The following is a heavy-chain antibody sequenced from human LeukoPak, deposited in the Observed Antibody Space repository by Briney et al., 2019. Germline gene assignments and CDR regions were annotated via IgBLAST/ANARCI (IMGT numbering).Heavy chain of an antibody. V-gene: IGHV1-69*01. Sequence: ASVKVSCKASGGTFSSYAISWVRQAPGQGLEWMGGIIPIFGTANYAQKFQGRVTITADESTSTAYMELRSLRSEDTAVYYCARRVSRSYYDSSGYGGWYFDLWGRGTLVTVSS. D-gene: IGHD3-22*01. CDR1: GGTFSSYA. J-gene: IGHJ2*01. CDR3: ARRVSRSYYDSSGYGGWYFDL. CDR2: IIPIFGTA.